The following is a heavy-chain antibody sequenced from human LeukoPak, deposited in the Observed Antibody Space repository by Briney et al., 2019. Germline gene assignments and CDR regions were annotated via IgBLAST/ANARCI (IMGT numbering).Heavy chain of an antibody. CDR3: ATGESLVPAAMRFDY. CDR2: INPKSGGR. CDR1: GYTFTDYY. V-gene: IGHV1-2*02. J-gene: IGHJ4*02. Sequence: ASVKVSCKASGYTFTDYYMHWVRQAPGQGLEWMGWINPKSGGRSYAQRFQGRVTMTRDTSISTAYMELSRLRSDDTAVYYCATGESLVPAAMRFDYWGQGTLVTASS. D-gene: IGHD2-2*01.